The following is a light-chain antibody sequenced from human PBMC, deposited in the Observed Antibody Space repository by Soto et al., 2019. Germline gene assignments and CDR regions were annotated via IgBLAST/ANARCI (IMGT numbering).Light chain of an antibody. CDR3: QQYNTFRDA. Sequence: DFQMTQSPFTLTASAGDRVNITCRASQSINNWLAWYHQKPGKAPRLLIYDAYTLDSGVPSRFSGSRSGTEFTLTISHLQPDDVGTYYCQQYNTFRDAFGQGTKREIK. J-gene: IGKJ2*01. CDR2: DAY. CDR1: QSINNW. V-gene: IGKV1-5*01.